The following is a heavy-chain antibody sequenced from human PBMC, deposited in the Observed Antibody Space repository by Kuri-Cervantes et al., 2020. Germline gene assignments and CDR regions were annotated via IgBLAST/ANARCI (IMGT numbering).Heavy chain of an antibody. CDR1: GYTFTSYG. CDR2: ISAYNGNT. Sequence: ASVKVSCKASGYTFTSYGISWVRQAPGQGLEGMGWISAYNGNTNYAQKLQGRVTMTTDTSTSTAYMELRSLRSDDTAVYYCARGPYDYVWGSYRWAFDYGMDVWGQGTTVTVSS. CDR3: ARGPYDYVWGSYRWAFDYGMDV. V-gene: IGHV1-18*01. J-gene: IGHJ6*02. D-gene: IGHD3-16*02.